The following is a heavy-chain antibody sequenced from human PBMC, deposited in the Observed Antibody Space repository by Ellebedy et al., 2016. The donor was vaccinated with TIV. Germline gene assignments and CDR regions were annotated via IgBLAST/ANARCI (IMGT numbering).Heavy chain of an antibody. V-gene: IGHV5-10-1*01. CDR2: IDPSDSST. D-gene: IGHD1-7*01. J-gene: IGHJ4*02. CDR3: ARLGENYPFDY. CDR1: GYIFATYW. Sequence: GESLKISCQGSGYIFATYWISWARQMPGKGLEWMGKIDPSDSSTKYSPSFQGHVILSVDKSIDTAYLQWNSLKASDTGLYYCARLGENYPFDYWGQGTLVTVSS.